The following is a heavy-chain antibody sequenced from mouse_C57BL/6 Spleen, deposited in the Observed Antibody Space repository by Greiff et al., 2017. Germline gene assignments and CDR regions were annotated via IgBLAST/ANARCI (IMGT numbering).Heavy chain of an antibody. CDR3: ARGYYYGSNWYFDV. D-gene: IGHD1-1*01. V-gene: IGHV5-17*01. CDR1: GFTFSDYG. Sequence: EVKVVESGGGLVKPGGSLKLSCAASGFTFSDYGMHWVRQAPEKGLEWVAYISSGSSTIYYADTVKGRFTISRDNAKNTLFLQMTSLRSEDTAMYYCARGYYYGSNWYFDVWGTGTTVTVSS. CDR2: ISSGSSTI. J-gene: IGHJ1*03.